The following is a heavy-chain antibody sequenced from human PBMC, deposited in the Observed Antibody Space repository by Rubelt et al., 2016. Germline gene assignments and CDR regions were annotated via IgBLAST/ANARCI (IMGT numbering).Heavy chain of an antibody. J-gene: IGHJ4*02. CDR1: GGSISSSSYY. D-gene: IGHD4-17*01. CDR3: ARGDPDRGSRTVTLDY. CDR2: HYYSGRT. V-gene: IGHV4-39*07. Sequence: QLQLQESGPGQVKPSETLSLTCTVSGGSISSSSYYWGWIRQPPGKGLEWIGSHYYSGRTYYNPSLKSRVTISVDTSKNQFSLKLSSVTAADTAVYYCARGDPDRGSRTVTLDYWGQGTLVTVSS.